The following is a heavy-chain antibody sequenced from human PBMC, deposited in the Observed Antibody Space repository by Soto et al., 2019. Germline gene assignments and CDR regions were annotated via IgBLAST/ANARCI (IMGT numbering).Heavy chain of an antibody. V-gene: IGHV3-33*01. D-gene: IGHD1-26*01. CDR1: GFTFSSYG. CDR3: AREPVGPDYAMDV. Sequence: QERLVESGGGVVQPGRSLRLSCAASGFTFSSYGMHWVRQTPGKGLEWVAVLGFDGGGRYYADSVKGRFTISRDNSKNRLDLQMDSLRVEDTALYYCAREPVGPDYAMDVWGQGTMVTVSS. J-gene: IGHJ6*02. CDR2: LGFDGGGR.